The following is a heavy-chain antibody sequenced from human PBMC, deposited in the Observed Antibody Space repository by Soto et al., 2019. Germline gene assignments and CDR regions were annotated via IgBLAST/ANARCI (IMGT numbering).Heavy chain of an antibody. Sequence: PGGSLRLSCAAPGFTFSSYWMSWVRQAPGKGLEWVANIKQDGSEKYYVDSVKGRFTISRDNAKNSLYLQMNSLRAEDTAVYYCARGDRFLEWAVFDYWGQGTLVTVSS. V-gene: IGHV3-7*01. CDR2: IKQDGSEK. CDR3: ARGDRFLEWAVFDY. D-gene: IGHD3-3*01. CDR1: GFTFSSYW. J-gene: IGHJ4*02.